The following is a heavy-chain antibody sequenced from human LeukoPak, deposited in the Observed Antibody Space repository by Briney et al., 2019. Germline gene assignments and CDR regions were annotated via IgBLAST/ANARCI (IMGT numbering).Heavy chain of an antibody. V-gene: IGHV1-18*01. D-gene: IGHD1-7*01. J-gene: IGHJ4*02. Sequence: VASAKVSCKTSGYTFSNYGISWVRQAPGQGLEWMGWISADTGNTNFAQKFQDRVTMTSDTSTSTYYMELRSLRSDDTAVYYCARDSRETGTTTDFDYWGQGTLVSVSS. CDR2: ISADTGNT. CDR3: ARDSRETGTTTDFDY. CDR1: GYTFSNYG.